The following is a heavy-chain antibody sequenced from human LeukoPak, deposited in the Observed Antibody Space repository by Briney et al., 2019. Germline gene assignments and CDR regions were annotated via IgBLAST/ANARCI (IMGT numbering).Heavy chain of an antibody. CDR3: ARDHPRQYYDFWSGPHYYYYMDV. Sequence: SETLSLTCTVSGGSISSYYWSWIRQPAGKGLEWIGRIYTSGSTNYNPSLKSRVTMSVDTSKNQFSLKLSSVTAADTAVYYCARDHPRQYYDFWSGPHYYYYMDVWGKGTTVTVSS. J-gene: IGHJ6*03. V-gene: IGHV4-4*07. D-gene: IGHD3-3*01. CDR2: IYTSGST. CDR1: GGSISSYY.